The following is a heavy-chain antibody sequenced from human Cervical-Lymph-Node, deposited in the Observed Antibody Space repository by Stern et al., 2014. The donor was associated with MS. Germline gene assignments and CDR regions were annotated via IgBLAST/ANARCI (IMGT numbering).Heavy chain of an antibody. V-gene: IGHV4-31*03. CDR3: TSLPRGYSYGYADY. Sequence: VQLEESGPGLVKPSQTLSLTCTVSGGSINSGAYYWNWIRQHPEKGLEWIAYIHSSGITNSNPSLRSRVAISLDTSKNQFSLKLSSVTAADTAVYFCTSLPRGYSYGYADYWGQGTLVTVSS. D-gene: IGHD5-18*01. CDR1: GGSINSGAYY. CDR2: IHSSGIT. J-gene: IGHJ4*02.